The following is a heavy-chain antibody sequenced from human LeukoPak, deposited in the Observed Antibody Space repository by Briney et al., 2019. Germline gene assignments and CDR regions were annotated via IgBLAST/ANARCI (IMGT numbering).Heavy chain of an antibody. D-gene: IGHD3-3*01. V-gene: IGHV1-3*01. Sequence: ASVKVSCKASGYTFTSYAMHWVRQAPGQRLEWMGWINAGNGNTKYSQKFQGRVTITRDTSASTAYMELSSLRSEDTAVYYCARDGHLTVYDFWSGYRGSYYYYGMDVWGQGTTVTVSS. CDR1: GYTFTSYA. J-gene: IGHJ6*02. CDR3: ARDGHLTVYDFWSGYRGSYYYYGMDV. CDR2: INAGNGNT.